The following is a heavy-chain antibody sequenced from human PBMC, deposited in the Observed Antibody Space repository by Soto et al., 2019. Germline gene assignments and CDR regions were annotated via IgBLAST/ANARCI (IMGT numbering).Heavy chain of an antibody. J-gene: IGHJ5*02. V-gene: IGHV1-18*01. D-gene: IGHD2-2*01. CDR2: ISAYNGNT. CDR3: ARDYCSSTSCYRSWFDP. CDR1: GYTLTSYG. Sequence: ASVKVSCKASGYTLTSYGISWVRQAPGQGLEWMGWISAYNGNTNYAQKLQGRVTMTTDTSTSTAYMELRSLRSDDTAVYYCARDYCSSTSCYRSWFDPWGQGTLVTVSS.